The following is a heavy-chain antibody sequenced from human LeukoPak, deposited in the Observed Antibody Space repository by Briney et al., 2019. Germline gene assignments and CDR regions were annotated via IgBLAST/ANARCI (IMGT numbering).Heavy chain of an antibody. Sequence: GGSLRLSCAASGFTFSDSTVHWVRQASGKGLEWVGRIRGKPNNYATAYAASVKGRFTLSRDDSKNTAYLQMNSLRTEDTAVYYCTRVKFSGYEIEYWGQGTLVTVSS. J-gene: IGHJ4*02. V-gene: IGHV3-73*01. D-gene: IGHD5-12*01. CDR3: TRVKFSGYEIEY. CDR2: IRGKPNNYAT. CDR1: GFTFSDST.